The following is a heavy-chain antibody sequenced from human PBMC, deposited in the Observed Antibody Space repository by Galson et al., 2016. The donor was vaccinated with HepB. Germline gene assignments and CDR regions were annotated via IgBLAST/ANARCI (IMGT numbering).Heavy chain of an antibody. CDR2: ISPYNGNT. J-gene: IGHJ6*02. V-gene: IGHV1-18*01. CDR1: GYTFTTYG. CDR3: ARKDGEEAQNYYYHHYGMDV. Sequence: SVKVSCKASGYTFTTYGLSWVRQAPGQGLEWMGWISPYNGNTKYAQNFQGRVTMTTDTSTSTAYMELRGLRSDDTAVYYCARKDGEEAQNYYYHHYGMDVWGRGTTVSVSS. D-gene: IGHD3-10*01.